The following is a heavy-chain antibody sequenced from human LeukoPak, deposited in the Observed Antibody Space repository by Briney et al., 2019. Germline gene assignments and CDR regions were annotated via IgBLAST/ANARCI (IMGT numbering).Heavy chain of an antibody. J-gene: IGHJ5*02. Sequence: PSETLSLTCTVSGYSISSGYYWGWIRQPPGKGLEWIGSIYYSGSTYYNPSLKSRVTISVDTSKNQFSLKLSSVTAADTAVYYCARQRGDVLRYFDWLKLKWFDPWGQGTLVTVSS. V-gene: IGHV4-38-2*02. CDR3: ARQRGDVLRYFDWLKLKWFDP. CDR2: IYYSGST. D-gene: IGHD3-9*01. CDR1: GYSISSGYY.